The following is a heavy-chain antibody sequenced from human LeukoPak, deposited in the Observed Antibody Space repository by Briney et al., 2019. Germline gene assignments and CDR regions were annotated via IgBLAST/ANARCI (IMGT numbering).Heavy chain of an antibody. CDR3: ARKIAAAGTCVDY. D-gene: IGHD6-13*01. CDR1: GYSFTSYW. Sequence: GESLKISCKGSGYSFTSYWIGWVRQMPGKGLEWMGIIYPGDSDTRYSPSFQGQVIISADKSISTAYLQWSSLKASDTAMYYCARKIAAAGTCVDYWGQGTLVTVSS. CDR2: IYPGDSDT. J-gene: IGHJ4*02. V-gene: IGHV5-51*01.